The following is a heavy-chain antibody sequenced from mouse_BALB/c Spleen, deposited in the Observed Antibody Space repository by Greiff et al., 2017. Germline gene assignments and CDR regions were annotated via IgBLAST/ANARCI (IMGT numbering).Heavy chain of an antibody. CDR2: IYPGDGDT. D-gene: IGHD2-2*01. CDR3: ARGLRGNYYAMDY. Sequence: QVHVKQSGAELARPGASVKLSCKASGYTFTSYWMQWVKQRPGQGLEWIGAIYPGDGDTRYTQKFKGKATLTADKSSSTAYMQLSSLASEDSAVYYCARGLRGNYYAMDYWVKEPQSPSPQ. CDR1: GYTFTSYW. V-gene: IGHV1-87*01. J-gene: IGHJ4*01.